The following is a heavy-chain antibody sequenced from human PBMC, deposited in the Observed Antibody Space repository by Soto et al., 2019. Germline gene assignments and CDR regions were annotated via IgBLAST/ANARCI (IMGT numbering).Heavy chain of an antibody. J-gene: IGHJ6*03. CDR3: AREGYGSGSYYNRYYYYYYMDV. CDR1: GGSISSYY. D-gene: IGHD3-10*01. Sequence: SETLSLTCTVSGGSISSYYWSWIRQPPGKGLEWIGYIYYSGSTNYNPSLKSRVTISVDTSKNQFSLKLSSVTAADTAVYYCAREGYGSGSYYNRYYYYYYMDVWGKGTTVTVSS. V-gene: IGHV4-59*01. CDR2: IYYSGST.